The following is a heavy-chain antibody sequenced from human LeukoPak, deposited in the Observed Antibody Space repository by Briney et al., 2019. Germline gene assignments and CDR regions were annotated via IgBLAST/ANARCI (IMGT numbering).Heavy chain of an antibody. J-gene: IGHJ4*02. CDR1: GGSINNYY. Sequence: SETLSLTCSVSGGSINNYYWIWIRQPPGKGLEWIGYIYYSGSTNYNPSLKSRVTISVDTSKNQFSLKLSSVTAADTAVYYCARGGVKTFDYWGQGTLVTVSS. CDR2: IYYSGST. CDR3: ARGGVKTFDY. V-gene: IGHV4-59*01.